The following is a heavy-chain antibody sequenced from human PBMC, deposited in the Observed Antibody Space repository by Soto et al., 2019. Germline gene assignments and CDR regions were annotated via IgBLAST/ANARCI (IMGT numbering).Heavy chain of an antibody. J-gene: IGHJ4*02. V-gene: IGHV1-58*01. CDR1: GFNFASCA. CDR2: IVVGSGNT. D-gene: IGHD1-26*01. CDR3: ALIVDPLGDDYFDY. Sequence: SVKVSCKASGFNFASCAVHWVRQARGQRLEWIGWIVVGSGNTNYAQKFQERVTITRDMSTSTAYMELRSLRSEDTAVYYCALIVDPLGDDYFDYWGQGTLVTVSS.